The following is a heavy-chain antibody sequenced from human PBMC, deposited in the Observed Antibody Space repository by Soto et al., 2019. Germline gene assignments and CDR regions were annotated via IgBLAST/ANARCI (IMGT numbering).Heavy chain of an antibody. CDR1: GGSISNGGYY. CDR2: IYFSGGT. V-gene: IGHV4-31*11. Sequence: QLQLEESGPGLVKPSQTLSLTCAVSGGSISNGGYYWSWIRQHPGKGLEWIGSIYFSGGTYYNPSLKSRVTISVATHKSQFSLKLSSATAADAAVYYCARDSHSQQRNHRWGGCYMDVWGKGTTVSVSS. J-gene: IGHJ6*03. CDR3: ARDSHSQQRNHRWGGCYMDV. D-gene: IGHD6-13*01.